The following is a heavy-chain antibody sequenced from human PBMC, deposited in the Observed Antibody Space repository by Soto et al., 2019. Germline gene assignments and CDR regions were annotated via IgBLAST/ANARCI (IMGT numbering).Heavy chain of an antibody. J-gene: IGHJ4*02. CDR3: ATHFYGAYVFDT. D-gene: IGHD4-17*01. CDR1: GISISSGHY. CDR2: THHSGRT. V-gene: IGHV4-38-2*02. Sequence: SETLSLTCTVSGISISSGHYWGWMRQTPGKGLEWIGSTHHSGRTYYSTSLKSRVTISVDTSKNQVSLRLRSVTAADTALYYCATHFYGAYVFDTWGQGTLFTVSS.